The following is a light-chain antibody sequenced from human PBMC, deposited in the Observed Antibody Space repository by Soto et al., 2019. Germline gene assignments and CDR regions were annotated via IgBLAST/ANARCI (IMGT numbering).Light chain of an antibody. CDR1: SSDVGGYNY. V-gene: IGLV2-11*01. J-gene: IGLJ3*02. CDR3: CSYAGSYTWV. Sequence: QAVLTQPRSVSGSPGQSVTISCTETSSDVGGYNYVSWYQQHPGKAPKLMIYDVSKRPSGVPDRFSGSKSGNTASLTISGLQPEDEADYYCCSYAGSYTWVFGGGTKLTVL. CDR2: DVS.